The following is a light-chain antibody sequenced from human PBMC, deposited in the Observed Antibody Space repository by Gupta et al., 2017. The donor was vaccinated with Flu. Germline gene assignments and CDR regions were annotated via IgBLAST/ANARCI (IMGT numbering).Light chain of an antibody. J-gene: IGLJ3*02. CDR2: RNN. V-gene: IGLV1-44*01. CDR3: AAWDDNRNGWV. Sequence: QSVLTQPSSASPTPGQRVIISCSGTSSNIGSNTVNWYQQLPGSAPKLLIYRNNQRPSGVPDRFSGSKSGTSAALAISGLQSEDEADYYCAAWDDNRNGWVFGGGTRLTVL. CDR1: SSNIGSNT.